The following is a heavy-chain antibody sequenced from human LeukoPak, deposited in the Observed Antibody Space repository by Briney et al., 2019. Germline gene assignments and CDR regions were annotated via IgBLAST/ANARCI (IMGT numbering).Heavy chain of an antibody. CDR3: ARGAYYDSSGYYFDY. CDR2: INHGGGA. J-gene: IGHJ4*02. Sequence: SETLSLTCAVYGGSFSGYYWSWIRQPPGNGLEWIGEINHGGGANYNPSLKSRVTVSGDTSNNQFSLKLSSVTAADTAVYYCARGAYYDSSGYYFDYWGQGTLVTVSS. CDR1: GGSFSGYY. D-gene: IGHD3-22*01. V-gene: IGHV4-34*01.